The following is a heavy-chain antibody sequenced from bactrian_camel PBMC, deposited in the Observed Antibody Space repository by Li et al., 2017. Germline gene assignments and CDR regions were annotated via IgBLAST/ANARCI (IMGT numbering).Heavy chain of an antibody. D-gene: IGHD1*01. Sequence: VQLVESGGGLVQPGGSLRLSCAASGFTFSDYTMTWVRQAPGKGLEWVAVIYSRDFNTYYAESVKGRFTVSRDDAKNMVYLRVNSLTYDDTAAYYCVREMGIQTGWLDYWGQGTQVTVS. J-gene: IGHJ4*01. CDR1: GFTFSDYT. V-gene: IGHV3S40*01. CDR2: IYSRDFNT. CDR3: VREMGIQTGWLDY.